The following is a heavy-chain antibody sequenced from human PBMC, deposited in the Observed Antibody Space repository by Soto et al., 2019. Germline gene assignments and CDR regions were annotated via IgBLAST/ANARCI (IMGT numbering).Heavy chain of an antibody. J-gene: IGHJ6*02. Sequence: GASLGLSCAASVFTFSSYAMHWVRQAPGKGLEWVAVISYDGSNKYYADSVKGRFTISRDNSKNTLYLQMNSLRAEDTAVYYSARDQEQWLVYYYYGMDVWGQGTTVTVSS. CDR2: ISYDGSNK. CDR1: VFTFSSYA. D-gene: IGHD6-19*01. CDR3: ARDQEQWLVYYYYGMDV. V-gene: IGHV3-30-3*01.